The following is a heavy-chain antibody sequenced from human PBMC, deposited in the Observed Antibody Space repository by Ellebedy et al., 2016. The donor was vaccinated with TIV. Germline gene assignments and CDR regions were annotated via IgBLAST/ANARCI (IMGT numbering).Heavy chain of an antibody. CDR2: ISHTGST. J-gene: IGHJ3*02. CDR1: GGSLSGYY. D-gene: IGHD3-22*01. V-gene: IGHV4-34*01. Sequence: GSLRLSCAVYGGSLSGYYWSWIRQPPGKGLEWIGEISHTGSTYYNPSLKSRVTISVDTSKNQFSLNLTSVTAADAAVYYCARGSHYMKVVVITSDAFDIWGQGTRVTVSS. CDR3: ARGSHYMKVVVITSDAFDI.